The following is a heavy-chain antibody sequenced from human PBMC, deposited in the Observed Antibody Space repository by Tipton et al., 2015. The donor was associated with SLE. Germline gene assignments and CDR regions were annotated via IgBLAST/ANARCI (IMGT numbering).Heavy chain of an antibody. V-gene: IGHV3-23*01. J-gene: IGHJ3*02. CDR1: GFTFSSYA. CDR2: ISGSGGST. Sequence: SLRLSCAASGFTFSSYAMSWVRQAPGKGLEWVSAISGSGGSTSYADSVKGRFTISRDNSKNTLYLQMNSLRAEDTAVYYCARDKYCGGDCYAFDIWGQGTMVTVSS. D-gene: IGHD2-21*01. CDR3: ARDKYCGGDCYAFDI.